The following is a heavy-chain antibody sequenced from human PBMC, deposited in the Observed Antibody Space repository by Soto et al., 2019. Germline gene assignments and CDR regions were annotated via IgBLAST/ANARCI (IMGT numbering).Heavy chain of an antibody. J-gene: IGHJ5*01. CDR1: GFTFSNYG. CDR2: ISSNGDTA. CDR3: AKDLSRWPHYAFDS. Sequence: GSLRLSCAASGFTFSNYGMNWVRQAPGKGPEWVSGISSNGDTANYADSVNGRFTISRDNSKNALYMQMNGLRPEDTAVYYCAKDLSRWPHYAFDSWGQGTLVTVSS. D-gene: IGHD4-17*01. V-gene: IGHV3-23*01.